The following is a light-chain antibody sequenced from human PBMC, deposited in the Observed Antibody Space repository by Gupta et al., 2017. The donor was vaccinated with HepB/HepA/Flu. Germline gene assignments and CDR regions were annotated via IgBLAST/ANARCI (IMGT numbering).Light chain of an antibody. V-gene: IGLV1-40*01. CDR3: QSYDSSLSGLV. Sequence: QSVLTQPPSVPGAPGQRVPISSTGSNSNMWARYDIHWYQLLPGTAPKLLIYGNNNRPSGVPDRFSGSKSGTSASLAITGLQAEDEADYYCQSYDSSLSGLVFGGGTKLTVL. J-gene: IGLJ2*01. CDR2: GNN. CDR1: NSNMWARYD.